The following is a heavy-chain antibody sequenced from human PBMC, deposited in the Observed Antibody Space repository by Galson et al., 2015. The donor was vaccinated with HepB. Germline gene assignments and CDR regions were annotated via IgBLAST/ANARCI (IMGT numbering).Heavy chain of an antibody. CDR1: GFSLSTSGIC. J-gene: IGHJ4*02. Sequence: PALVKPTQTLTLTCTFSGFSLSTSGICVTWLRQPPGKALEWLARIDWDDDRYYNIFLKTRLTVSKDTSKNQVVLSMTNMDPVDTATYYCARIHSASCGGDYWGPGTLVTVSS. CDR3: ARIHSASCGGDY. CDR2: IDWDDDR. D-gene: IGHD6-13*01. V-gene: IGHV2-70*11.